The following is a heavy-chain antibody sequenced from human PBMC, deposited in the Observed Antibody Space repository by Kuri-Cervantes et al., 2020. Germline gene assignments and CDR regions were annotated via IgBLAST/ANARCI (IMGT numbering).Heavy chain of an antibody. Sequence: ASVKVSCKASGYTFTSYYMHWVRQAPGQGLEWMGIINPSGGGTSYAQKFQGRVTMTRDTSTSTVYMELSSLRSEDTAVYYCARDLKGSSGWYGGVDYWGQGTLVTVSS. J-gene: IGHJ4*02. CDR2: INPSGGGT. D-gene: IGHD6-19*01. V-gene: IGHV1-46*01. CDR1: GYTFTSYY. CDR3: ARDLKGSSGWYGGVDY.